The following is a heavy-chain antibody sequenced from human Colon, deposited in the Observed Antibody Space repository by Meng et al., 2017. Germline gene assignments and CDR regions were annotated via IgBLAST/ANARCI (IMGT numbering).Heavy chain of an antibody. Sequence: QWRGSGPGLVQPSQPLSLTCTVSGGSISSGDYYCSWIRQPPGKGLEWIGYIYYSGSTYSNASLKSRVTISIDRSKNQFSLKLSSVTAADTAVYYCARDRKHYGERGWFDPWGQGTLVTVSS. J-gene: IGHJ5*02. V-gene: IGHV4-30-4*01. CDR3: ARDRKHYGERGWFDP. CDR2: IYYSGST. CDR1: GGSISSGDYY. D-gene: IGHD4-17*01.